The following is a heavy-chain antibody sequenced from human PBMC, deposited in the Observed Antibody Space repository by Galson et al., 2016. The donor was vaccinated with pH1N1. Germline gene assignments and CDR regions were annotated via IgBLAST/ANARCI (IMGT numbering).Heavy chain of an antibody. CDR2: ISDSGGST. CDR3: AKDPARQLWFRGAFDV. V-gene: IGHV3-23*01. CDR1: GFTFRSYA. D-gene: IGHD3-10*01. Sequence: SLRLSCAVSGFTFRSYAMHWVRLAPGKGLEWVSYISDSGGSTYYADSVKGRFTISRDTSKNTLYLQMNSLRAEDTALYYCAKDPARQLWFRGAFDVWGQGTKVTISS. J-gene: IGHJ3*01.